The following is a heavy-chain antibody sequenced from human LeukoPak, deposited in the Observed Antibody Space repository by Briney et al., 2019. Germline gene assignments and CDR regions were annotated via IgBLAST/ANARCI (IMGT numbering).Heavy chain of an antibody. D-gene: IGHD6-13*01. Sequence: SETLSLTCTVSGGSISSYYWSWIRQPPGKGLEWIGYIYYSGSTNYNPSLKSRVTISVDTSKNQFSLKLSSVTAADPAVYYCASSSWYGRIDYWGQGTLVTVSS. CDR3: ASSSWYGRIDY. V-gene: IGHV4-59*08. J-gene: IGHJ4*02. CDR1: GGSISSYY. CDR2: IYYSGST.